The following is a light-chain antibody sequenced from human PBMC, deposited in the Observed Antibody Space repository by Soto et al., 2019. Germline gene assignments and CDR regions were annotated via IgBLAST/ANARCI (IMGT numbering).Light chain of an antibody. Sequence: QSVLTQPPSASGTPGLRVTISCSGSSSNIGSNYVYWYQQLPGTAPKLLIYRNNQRPSGVPDRFSGSKSGTSASLAISGLRSEDEADYYCAAWDDSLSGREVFGGGTKLTVL. J-gene: IGLJ3*02. CDR2: RNN. CDR1: SSNIGSNY. CDR3: AAWDDSLSGREV. V-gene: IGLV1-47*01.